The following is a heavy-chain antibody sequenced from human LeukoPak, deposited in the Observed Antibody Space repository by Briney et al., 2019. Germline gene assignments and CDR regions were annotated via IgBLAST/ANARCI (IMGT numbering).Heavy chain of an antibody. J-gene: IGHJ1*01. D-gene: IGHD2-15*01. Sequence: SETLSLTCTVSGGSISSSSYYWGWIRQPPGKGLEWIGSIYYSGSTYYNPSLKSRVTISVDTSKNQFSLKLSSVTAADTAVYYCARHGPMRNIVVVVAATPAEYFQHWGQGTLVTVSS. CDR2: IYYSGST. CDR1: GGSISSSSYY. V-gene: IGHV4-39*01. CDR3: ARHGPMRNIVVVVAATPAEYFQH.